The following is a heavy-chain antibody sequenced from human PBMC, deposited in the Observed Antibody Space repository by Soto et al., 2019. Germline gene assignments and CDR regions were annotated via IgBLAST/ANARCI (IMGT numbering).Heavy chain of an antibody. Sequence: GGSLRLSCAASGITFSSYGMHWVRQAPGKGLEWVAVIWYDGNNKYYADSVKGRFTISRDNSEDTLYLHMNSLRAEDTAVYYCAKGRLRNFAWLVPPPLVADSLDYWGRGTLVTVSS. CDR2: IWYDGNNK. V-gene: IGHV3-33*06. CDR3: AKGRLRNFAWLVPPPLVADSLDY. CDR1: GITFSSYG. J-gene: IGHJ4*02. D-gene: IGHD3-9*01.